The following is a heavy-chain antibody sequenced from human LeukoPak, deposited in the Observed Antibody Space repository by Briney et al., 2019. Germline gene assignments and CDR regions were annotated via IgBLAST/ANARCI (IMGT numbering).Heavy chain of an antibody. Sequence: PGGSLGLSCAASGFTFSSYNMHWVRQAPGKGLEYVSRISSSGGSTYYANSVKGRFTISRDNSKNTLYLQMGSLRVEGMAVYYCARRYSSSYDYWGQGSLVTVSS. CDR1: GFTFSSYN. CDR3: ARRYSSSYDY. V-gene: IGHV3-64*01. D-gene: IGHD6-6*01. CDR2: ISSSGGST. J-gene: IGHJ4*02.